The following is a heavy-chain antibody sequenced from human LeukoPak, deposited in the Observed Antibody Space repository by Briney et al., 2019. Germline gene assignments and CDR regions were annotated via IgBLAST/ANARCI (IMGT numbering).Heavy chain of an antibody. CDR2: IYYSGST. CDR1: GGSISSSSYY. CDR3: ARDASAAGTSAFDI. V-gene: IGHV4-39*07. Sequence: SETLSLTCTVSGGSISSSSYYWGWIRQPPGKGLEWIGSIYYSGSTYYNPSLKSRVIISVDTSKNQFSLKLISVTAADTAVYYCARDASAAGTSAFDIWGQGTMVTVSS. J-gene: IGHJ3*02. D-gene: IGHD6-13*01.